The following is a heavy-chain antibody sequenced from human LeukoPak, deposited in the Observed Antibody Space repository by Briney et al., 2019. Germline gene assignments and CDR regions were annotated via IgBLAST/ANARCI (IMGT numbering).Heavy chain of an antibody. CDR3: ARVEEGYGSGRRENYYYYYMDV. CDR1: AGSISSYY. J-gene: IGHJ6*03. CDR2: IYYSGST. Sequence: KPSETLSLTCTVSAGSISSYYWSWIRQPPGKGLEWIGYIYYSGSTNYNPSLKSRVTISVDTSKNQFSLKLSSVTAADTAVYYCARVEEGYGSGRRENYYYYYMDVWGKGTTVTISS. V-gene: IGHV4-59*01. D-gene: IGHD3-10*01.